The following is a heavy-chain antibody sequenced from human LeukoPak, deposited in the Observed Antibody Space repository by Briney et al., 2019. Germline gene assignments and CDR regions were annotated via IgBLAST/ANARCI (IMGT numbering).Heavy chain of an antibody. CDR1: GGSISSSNW. Sequence: PSGTLSLTCAVSGGSISSSNWWSWVRQPPGKGLEWIGEINHSGSTDYNPSLKSRVTISVDTSKNQFSLKLSSVTAADTAVYYCATKYSSSWYEPRDYWGQGTLVTVSS. V-gene: IGHV4-4*02. D-gene: IGHD6-13*01. CDR3: ATKYSSSWYEPRDY. CDR2: INHSGST. J-gene: IGHJ4*02.